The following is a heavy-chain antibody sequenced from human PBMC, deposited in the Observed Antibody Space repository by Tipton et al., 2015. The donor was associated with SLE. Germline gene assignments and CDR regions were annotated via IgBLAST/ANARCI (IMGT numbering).Heavy chain of an antibody. CDR1: GFTFSSYW. J-gene: IGHJ4*02. D-gene: IGHD2-2*01. CDR3: ARGRGSTRLQYFDY. Sequence: SLRLSCAASGFTFSSYWMSWVRQAPGKGLEWVANIKQDGSEKYYVDSVKGRFTISRDNAKNSLYLQMNSLRAEDTAVYYCARGRGSTRLQYFDYWGQGTLVTVSS. CDR2: IKQDGSEK. V-gene: IGHV3-7*01.